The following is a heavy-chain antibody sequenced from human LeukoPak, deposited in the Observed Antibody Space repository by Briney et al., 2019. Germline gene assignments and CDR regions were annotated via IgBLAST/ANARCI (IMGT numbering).Heavy chain of an antibody. CDR1: GYTFTNYY. CDR2: INSGGGST. D-gene: IGHD3-22*01. J-gene: IGHJ4*02. CDR3: ARGTYYHDSSDLDH. Sequence: ASVKVSCKASGYTFTNYYVHCVRQAPGQGLEWVGIINSGGGSTSNAQKLQGRDTMTRDTSTSTVYMELSRPRSEDTAVYYCARGTYYHDSSDLDHWGQGTLVTVSS. V-gene: IGHV1-46*03.